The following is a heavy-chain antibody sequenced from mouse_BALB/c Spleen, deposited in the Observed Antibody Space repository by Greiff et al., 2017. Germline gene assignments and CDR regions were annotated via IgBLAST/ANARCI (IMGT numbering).Heavy chain of an antibody. V-gene: IGHV1S81*02. CDR3: ARCERRLGRVYAMDY. CDR2: INPSNGRT. D-gene: IGHD4-1*01. Sequence: VQLQQPGAALVTPGASVKLSCKASGYTFTSYWMHWVKQRPGQGLEWIGEINPSNGRTNYTEKFKSKATLTVDKSSSTAYMQLSSLTSEDSAVYYGARCERRLGRVYAMDYWGQGTSGT. CDR1: GYTFTSYW. J-gene: IGHJ4*01.